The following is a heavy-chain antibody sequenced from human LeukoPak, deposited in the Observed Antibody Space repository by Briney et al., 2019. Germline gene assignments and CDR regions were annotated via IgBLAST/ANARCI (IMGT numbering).Heavy chain of an antibody. CDR2: ISYSGGS. D-gene: IGHD1-20*01. J-gene: IGHJ4*02. V-gene: IGHV4-39*07. Sequence: SETLSLTCTVSGDSISSSSYYWGWIRQPPGKGLEWIGSISYSGGSYYTPSLRSRVTISVDTSKNQFSLKLSSVTAADTAVYYCARGNWSYFDYWGQGTLVTVSS. CDR1: GDSISSSSYY. CDR3: ARGNWSYFDY.